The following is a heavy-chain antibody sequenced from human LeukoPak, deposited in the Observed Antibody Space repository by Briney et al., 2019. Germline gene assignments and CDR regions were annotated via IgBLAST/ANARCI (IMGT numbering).Heavy chain of an antibody. CDR3: ARDPHSGNYGAYYYYYMDV. Sequence: GGSLRLSCAASGFTFSSYNMNWVRQAPGKGREWVSSITRSSSYIYYADSVKGRFTISRDNAKNSLYLQMDSLRVDDTAEYYCARDPHSGNYGAYYYYYMDVWGKGTTVTVSS. CDR2: ITRSSSYI. J-gene: IGHJ6*03. CDR1: GFTFSSYN. V-gene: IGHV3-21*06. D-gene: IGHD1-26*01.